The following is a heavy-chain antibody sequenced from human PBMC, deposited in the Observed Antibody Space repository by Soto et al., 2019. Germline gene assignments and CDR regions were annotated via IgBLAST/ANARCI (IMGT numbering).Heavy chain of an antibody. Sequence: EMQLLESGGGLVQLGGSMRLSCAASGFIFTDYAMTWVRQAPGKGLEWVSGLSGSGGDTYYADSVKGRFTFSIDKSRNTLYLQMNSLSAEDTAVYYWAKDFLKDWGQDYYYGMDVWGQGTTVTVSS. D-gene: IGHD7-27*01. CDR1: GFIFTDYA. V-gene: IGHV3-23*01. J-gene: IGHJ6*02. CDR2: LSGSGGDT. CDR3: AKDFLKDWGQDYYYGMDV.